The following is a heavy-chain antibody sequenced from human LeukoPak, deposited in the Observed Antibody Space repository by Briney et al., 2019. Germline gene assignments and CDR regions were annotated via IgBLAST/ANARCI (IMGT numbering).Heavy chain of an antibody. J-gene: IGHJ4*02. D-gene: IGHD3-22*01. CDR2: ISAYNGNT. CDR3: ARDYLMGDSSGPPYDY. Sequence: ASVKVSCKASGHTFTSYGISWVRQAPGQGLEGMGWISAYNGNTNYAQKLQGRVTMTTDTSTSKAYMELRSLRSDDTAVYYCARDYLMGDSSGPPYDYWGQGTLVTVSS. V-gene: IGHV1-18*01. CDR1: GHTFTSYG.